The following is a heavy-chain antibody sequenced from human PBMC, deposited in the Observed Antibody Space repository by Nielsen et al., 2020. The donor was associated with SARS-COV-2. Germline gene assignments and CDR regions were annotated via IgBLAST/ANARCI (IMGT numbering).Heavy chain of an antibody. J-gene: IGHJ4*02. CDR1: GFTFSSQA. V-gene: IGHV3-23*01. Sequence: GESLKISCAASGFTFSSQAMTWVRQAPGKGLEWVSAISGSSAAIYYADSVQGRFTISRDNSKNTLYLQMNSLRAEDTAVYYCAKDRAGATYARFDLWGQGTLVTVSS. D-gene: IGHD4/OR15-4a*01. CDR3: AKDRAGATYARFDL. CDR2: ISGSSAAI.